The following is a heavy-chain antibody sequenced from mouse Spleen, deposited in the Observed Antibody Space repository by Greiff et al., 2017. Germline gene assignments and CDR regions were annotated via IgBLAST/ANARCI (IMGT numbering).Heavy chain of an antibody. CDR1: GFTFSSYA. CDR3: ARLLGRYWYFDV. D-gene: IGHD4-1*01. J-gene: IGHJ1*01. CDR2: ISSGGSYT. V-gene: IGHV5-9-1*01. Sequence: EVKLVESGGGLVKPGGSLKLSCAASGFTFSSYAMSWVRQTPEKRLEWVATISSGGSYTYYPDSVKGRFTISRDNAKNTLYLQMSSLRSEDTAMYYCARLLGRYWYFDVWGAGTTVTVSS.